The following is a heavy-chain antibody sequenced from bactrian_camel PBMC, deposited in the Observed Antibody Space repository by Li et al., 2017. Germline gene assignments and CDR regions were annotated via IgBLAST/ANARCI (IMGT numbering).Heavy chain of an antibody. J-gene: IGHJ4*01. Sequence: QVQLVESGGGSVQAGGSLRLSCAASGITTDEADMGWYRQRPGNQCELVAKLSTAGGTDFPNSEIERFTISRNNAKNTVYLQMNSLTPEDTAVYYCAVNRGLLRRRSCGNIGGYWGRGTQVTVS. CDR1: GITTDEAD. CDR2: LSTAGGT. V-gene: IGHV3S53*01. D-gene: IGHD5*01. CDR3: AVNRGLLRRRSCGNIGGY.